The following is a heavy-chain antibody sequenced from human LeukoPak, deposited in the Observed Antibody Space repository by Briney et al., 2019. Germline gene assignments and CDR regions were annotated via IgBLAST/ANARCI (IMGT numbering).Heavy chain of an antibody. D-gene: IGHD3-22*01. CDR2: IRYDGSNK. CDR3: AKGPNYYDSSGLDY. V-gene: IGHV3-30*02. CDR1: GFTFSSYG. J-gene: IGHJ4*02. Sequence: GGSLRLSCAASGFTFSSYGMHWVRQAPGKGLEWVAFIRYDGSNKYYADSVKGRFTISRDNSKNTLYLQMNSLRAEDTAVYYCAKGPNYYDSSGLDYWGQGTLVTVSS.